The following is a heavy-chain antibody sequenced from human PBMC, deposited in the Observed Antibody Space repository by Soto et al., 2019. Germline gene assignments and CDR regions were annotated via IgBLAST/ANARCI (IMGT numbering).Heavy chain of an antibody. D-gene: IGHD1-1*01. CDR3: ARAIGNQIDY. J-gene: IGHJ4*02. CDR2: IIPIFGTA. Sequence: AVKVSCKAYGGTFSSYVISWVRQAPGQGLEWMGGIIPIFGTANYAQKFQGRVTLTADESTSTAYMELISLRSEDTAVYYCARAIGNQIDYWGLGTLVTVSS. CDR1: GGTFSSYV. V-gene: IGHV1-69*13.